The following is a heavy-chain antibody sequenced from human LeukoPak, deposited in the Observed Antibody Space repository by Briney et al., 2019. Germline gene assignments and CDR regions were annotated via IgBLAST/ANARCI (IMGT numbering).Heavy chain of an antibody. CDR2: VYSGGST. Sequence: GGSLRLSCAASGFTVSSNYMSWVRQAPGKGLEWVSVVYSGGSTHYADSVQGRFTISRDNSKNTLYLHMNSLRAEDTAVYYCATADSGSYYSGFDYWGQGTLVTVSS. J-gene: IGHJ4*02. D-gene: IGHD1-26*01. V-gene: IGHV3-66*01. CDR1: GFTVSSNY. CDR3: ATADSGSYYSGFDY.